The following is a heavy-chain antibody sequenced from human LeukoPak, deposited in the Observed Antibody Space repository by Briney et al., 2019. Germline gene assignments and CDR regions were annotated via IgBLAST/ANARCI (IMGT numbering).Heavy chain of an antibody. J-gene: IGHJ6*02. D-gene: IGHD3-3*01. CDR1: GGSISSSSYY. V-gene: IGHV4-39*06. CDR3: ARGQGRPLITIFGVAQGNYYYYGMDV. Sequence: SETLSLTCTVSGGSISSSSYYWRWIRQPPGKGLEWIGEINHRGNTHYNPSLKSRVTITVNTSNNQFPLKLSSVTAADTAVYYCARGQGRPLITIFGVAQGNYYYYGMDVWGQGTTVTVSS. CDR2: INHRGNT.